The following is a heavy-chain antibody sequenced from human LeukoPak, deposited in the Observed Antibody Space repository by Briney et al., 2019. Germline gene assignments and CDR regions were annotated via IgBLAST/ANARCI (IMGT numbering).Heavy chain of an antibody. CDR3: ASWGYSGYEMGVTFDY. D-gene: IGHD5-12*01. V-gene: IGHV1-69*05. CDR2: IIPIFGTA. J-gene: IGHJ4*02. Sequence: ASVKVSCKASGYTFTSYDINWVRQATGQGLEWMGGIIPIFGTANYAQKFQGRVTITTDESTSTAYMELSSLRSEDTAVYYCASWGYSGYEMGVTFDYWGQGTLVTVSS. CDR1: GYTFTSYD.